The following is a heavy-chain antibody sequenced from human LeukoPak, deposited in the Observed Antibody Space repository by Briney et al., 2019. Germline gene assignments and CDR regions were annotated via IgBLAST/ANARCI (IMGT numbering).Heavy chain of an antibody. V-gene: IGHV3-23*01. Sequence: GGSLDLSWPASGFTFSSFAMSWVRRAPGKGLGWVSAISGSGGSTYYADSVKGRFTISRDNSKNTLYLQMNSLRAEDTAVYYCAKTYGGNTKDYWGQGTLVTVSS. CDR1: GFTFSSFA. CDR2: ISGSGGST. CDR3: AKTYGGNTKDY. D-gene: IGHD4-23*01. J-gene: IGHJ4*02.